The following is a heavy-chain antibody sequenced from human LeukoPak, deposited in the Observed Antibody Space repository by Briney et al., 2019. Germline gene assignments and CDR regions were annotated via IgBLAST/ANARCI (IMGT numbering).Heavy chain of an antibody. CDR2: ISYDGSNK. V-gene: IGHV3-30-3*01. J-gene: IGHJ6*03. D-gene: IGHD3-3*01. Sequence: GRSLRLSCAASGFTFSSYAMHWVRQAPGKGLEWVAVISYDGSNKYYADSVKGRFTISRDNSKNTLYLQMNSLRAEDTAVYYCAKDGTDYDFWSGYFYYYYYMDVWGKGTTVTVSS. CDR1: GFTFSSYA. CDR3: AKDGTDYDFWSGYFYYYYYMDV.